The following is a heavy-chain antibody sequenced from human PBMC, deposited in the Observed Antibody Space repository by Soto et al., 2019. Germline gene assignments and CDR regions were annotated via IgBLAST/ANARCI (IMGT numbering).Heavy chain of an antibody. Sequence: PSETLSLTCTVSGGSISSGGYYWSWIRQHPGKGLEWIGYIYYSGSTYYNPSLKSRVTISVDTSKNQFSLKLSSVTAADTAVYYCARDSSRDYNFDYWGQGTLVTVS. CDR2: IYYSGST. J-gene: IGHJ4*02. D-gene: IGHD4-17*01. CDR1: GGSISSGGYY. CDR3: ARDSSRDYNFDY. V-gene: IGHV4-31*03.